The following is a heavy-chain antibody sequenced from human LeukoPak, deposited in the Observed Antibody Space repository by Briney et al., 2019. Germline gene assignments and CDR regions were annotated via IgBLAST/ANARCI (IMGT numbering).Heavy chain of an antibody. CDR2: ISSSSSYI. Sequence: PGGSLRLSCAASGFTLSSYSMNWVRQAPGKGLEWVSSISSSSSYIYYADSVKGRFTISRDNAKNSLYLQMNSLRAEDTAVYYCAASGSYSPTFDYWGRGALVTVSS. D-gene: IGHD1-26*01. V-gene: IGHV3-21*01. CDR3: AASGSYSPTFDY. CDR1: GFTLSSYS. J-gene: IGHJ4*02.